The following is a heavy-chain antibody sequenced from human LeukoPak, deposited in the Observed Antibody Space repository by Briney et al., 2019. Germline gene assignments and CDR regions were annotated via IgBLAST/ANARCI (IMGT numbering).Heavy chain of an antibody. CDR3: ARGVLRYRRNLYYFDY. J-gene: IGHJ4*02. D-gene: IGHD3-9*01. V-gene: IGHV1-69*06. Sequence: SVKVSCKASGGTFSSYAISWVRQAPGQGLEWMGGIIPIFGTANYAQKFQGRVTITADKTTSTAYMELSSLRSEDTAVYYCARGVLRYRRNLYYFDYWGQGTLVTVSS. CDR2: IIPIFGTA. CDR1: GGTFSSYA.